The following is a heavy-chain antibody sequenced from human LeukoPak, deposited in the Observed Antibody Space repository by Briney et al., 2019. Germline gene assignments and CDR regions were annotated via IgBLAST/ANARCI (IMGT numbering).Heavy chain of an antibody. D-gene: IGHD1-26*01. CDR1: GFTFSSYA. Sequence: GGSLRLPCAASGFTFSSYAMSGVRQAPGKGLEWVANIKQDGSEKYYVDSVKGRFTISRDNAKNSLYLQMNSLRAEDTAVYYCARGVQWDPGAFDIWGQGTMVTVSS. CDR2: IKQDGSEK. J-gene: IGHJ3*02. CDR3: ARGVQWDPGAFDI. V-gene: IGHV3-7*01.